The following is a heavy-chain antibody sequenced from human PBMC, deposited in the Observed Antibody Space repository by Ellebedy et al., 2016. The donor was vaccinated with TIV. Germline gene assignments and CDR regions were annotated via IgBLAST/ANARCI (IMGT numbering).Heavy chain of an antibody. Sequence: GESLKISCVGSGFTFSSAWMHWVRQAPGRGLEWVAVISYDGSNKYYADSVKGRFTISRDNSKNTLYLQMNSLRSEDTAVYYCASDLGGSGWAPTDYWGQGTLVTVSS. CDR2: ISYDGSNK. CDR3: ASDLGGSGWAPTDY. CDR1: GFTFSSAW. D-gene: IGHD6-19*01. J-gene: IGHJ4*02. V-gene: IGHV3-30-3*01.